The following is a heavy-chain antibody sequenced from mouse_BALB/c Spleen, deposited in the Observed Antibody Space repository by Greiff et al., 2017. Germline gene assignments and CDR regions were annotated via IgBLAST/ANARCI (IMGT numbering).Heavy chain of an antibody. D-gene: IGHD1-1*01. CDR2: IYPGDGDT. Sequence: QVQLKESGAELARPGASVKLSCKASGYTFTSYWMQWVKQRPGQGLEWIGAIYPGDGDTRYTQKFKGKATLTADKSSSTAYMQLSSLASEDSAVYYCARDYYGSSMDYWGQGTSVTVSS. J-gene: IGHJ4*01. CDR3: ARDYYGSSMDY. V-gene: IGHV1-87*01. CDR1: GYTFTSYW.